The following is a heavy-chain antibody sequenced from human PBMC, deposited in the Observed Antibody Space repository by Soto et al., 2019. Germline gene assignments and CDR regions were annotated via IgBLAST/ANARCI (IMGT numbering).Heavy chain of an antibody. D-gene: IGHD3-3*01. CDR2: ISSGGST. J-gene: IGHJ4*02. V-gene: IGHV3-66*01. CDR3: ARDTFGGAYNFWH. Sequence: EVQLVESGGGLVQPGGSLRLSCAASGFTVSSYYMTWVRQAPGQGLEWVSVISSGGSTYYADSVKGRFTISRDNSKNTLYLQMNRLRADDTAVYYCARDTFGGAYNFWHGGQGTLVTVSS. CDR1: GFTVSSYY.